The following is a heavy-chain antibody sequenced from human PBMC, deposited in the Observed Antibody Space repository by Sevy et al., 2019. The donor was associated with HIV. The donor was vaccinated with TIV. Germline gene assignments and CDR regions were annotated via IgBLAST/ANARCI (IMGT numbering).Heavy chain of an antibody. CDR3: ARESDIAVVLAATPLDY. V-gene: IGHV1-18*01. D-gene: IGHD2-15*01. J-gene: IGHJ4*02. CDR1: GYTFTSYG. Sequence: APVKVSCKASGYTFTSYGISWVRQAPGQGLERMGWISAYNRNTNYAQKLQGRVTMTTDTSTSTAYMELRSLRSDDTALYYCARESDIAVVLAATPLDYWGQGTRVTVSS. CDR2: ISAYNRNT.